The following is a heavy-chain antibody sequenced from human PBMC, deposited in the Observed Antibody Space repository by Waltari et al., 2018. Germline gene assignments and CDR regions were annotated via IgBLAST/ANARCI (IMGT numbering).Heavy chain of an antibody. CDR3: ARDTGHYYGSATIYYFDY. CDR2: INPRSADT. D-gene: IGHD3-10*01. V-gene: IGHV1-46*01. Sequence: QVQLVQSGAEVKKPGASVKVSCKASGYTFTSYYMHWVRQAPGQGLEWMGLINPRSADTVYAQKFQGRVTMTRDTSTNTVYMELRSLRSEDTAVYYCARDTGHYYGSATIYYFDYWGQGTLVTVFS. CDR1: GYTFTSYY. J-gene: IGHJ4*02.